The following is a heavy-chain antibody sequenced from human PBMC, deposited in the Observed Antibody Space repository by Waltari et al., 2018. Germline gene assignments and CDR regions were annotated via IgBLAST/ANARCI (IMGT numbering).Heavy chain of an antibody. CDR3: TRGGSRGFDH. J-gene: IGHJ4*02. CDR1: GFAFSTFW. D-gene: IGHD3-16*01. CDR2: INSDDVTT. Sequence: EVQLVESGGGLVQPGGSLGLSCAASGFAFSTFWMHWVRQAPGKGLVWVSRINSDDVTTSYADSVKGRFTISRDNGRNTVYLKMNDLRVDDTAVYYCTRGGSRGFDHWGQGTLVTVSS. V-gene: IGHV3-74*01.